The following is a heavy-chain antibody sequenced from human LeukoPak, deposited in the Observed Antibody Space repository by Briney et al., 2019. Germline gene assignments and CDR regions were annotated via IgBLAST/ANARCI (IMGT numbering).Heavy chain of an antibody. Sequence: GGSLRLSCAASGFTFSSYGMHWVRQAPGKGLEWVAVISYDGSNKYYADSVKGRFTISRDNSKNTLYLQMNSLRAEDTAVYYCAKDGYSGSYWGQGTLVTVSS. CDR3: AKDGYSGSY. CDR1: GFTFSSYG. J-gene: IGHJ4*02. CDR2: ISYDGSNK. D-gene: IGHD1-26*01. V-gene: IGHV3-30*18.